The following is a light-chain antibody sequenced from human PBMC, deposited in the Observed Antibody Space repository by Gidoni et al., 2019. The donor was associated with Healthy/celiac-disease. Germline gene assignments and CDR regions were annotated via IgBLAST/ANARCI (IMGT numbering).Light chain of an antibody. V-gene: IGKV4-1*01. CDR1: QSVLYSSNNKNY. CDR3: QQYYSTPYT. Sequence: DIVMIQSLESRAVSLGERATINCKSSQSVLYSSNNKNYLAWYQQKPGQPPKLLIYWASTRESGVPDRFSGSGSGTDFTLTISSLQAEDVAVYYCQQYYSTPYTFGQGTKLEIK. CDR2: WAS. J-gene: IGKJ2*01.